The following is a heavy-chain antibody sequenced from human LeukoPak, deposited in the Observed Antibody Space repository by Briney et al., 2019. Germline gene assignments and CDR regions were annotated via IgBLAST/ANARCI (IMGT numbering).Heavy chain of an antibody. V-gene: IGHV4-39*01. J-gene: IGHJ4*02. Sequence: SETLSLTCTVSDDSISSSSYYWGWIRQPPGKGLVWIGSIYYSGSTYYNPSLKSRVTISVDTSKNQFSLKLSSVTAADTAVYYCARGIAADYWGQGTLVTVSS. CDR1: DDSISSSSYY. CDR2: IYYSGST. CDR3: ARGIAADY. D-gene: IGHD6-25*01.